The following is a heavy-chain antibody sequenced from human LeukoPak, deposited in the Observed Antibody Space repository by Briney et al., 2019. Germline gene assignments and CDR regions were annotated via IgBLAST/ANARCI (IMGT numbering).Heavy chain of an antibody. CDR3: AKDRGSSGWYNYFDA. Sequence: GGSLRLSCAVSGFSISESGMHWVRQAPGKGLEWVAMISYHGTSTYYGDPVKGRFTVSRDTSKNTLYLQMDSLRPEDTAIYYCAKDRGSSGWYNYFDAWGQGTLVTVSS. V-gene: IGHV3-30*18. CDR1: GFSISESG. CDR2: ISYHGTST. J-gene: IGHJ5*02. D-gene: IGHD6-19*01.